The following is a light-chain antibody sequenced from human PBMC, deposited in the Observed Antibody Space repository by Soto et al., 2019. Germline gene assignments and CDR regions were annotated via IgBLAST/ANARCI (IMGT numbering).Light chain of an antibody. J-gene: IGKJ2*01. Sequence: DIQMTQSPSSLSASVGDRVTITCRASQSISSYLNWYQQKPGKAPKLLIYAASSLQSGVPSRFSGSGSGTDFTLPISSVQPEDFATYYCQQSYSTPPTFGQGTKLEIK. CDR2: AAS. CDR1: QSISSY. CDR3: QQSYSTPPT. V-gene: IGKV1-39*01.